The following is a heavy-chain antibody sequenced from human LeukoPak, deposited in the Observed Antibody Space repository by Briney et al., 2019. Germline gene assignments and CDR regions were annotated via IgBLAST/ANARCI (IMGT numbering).Heavy chain of an antibody. CDR1: GFTFDDYA. Sequence: GGSLRLSCAASGFTFDDYAMSWVRHAPGKGLEWVSGINWNVGSTVYADSVKGRFTISRDNAKNSLYLKMNSLRAEDTALYYCARDALFMVRGEGSKPDYWGQGTLVTVSS. CDR3: ARDALFMVRGEGSKPDY. D-gene: IGHD3-10*01. CDR2: INWNVGST. J-gene: IGHJ4*02. V-gene: IGHV3-20*04.